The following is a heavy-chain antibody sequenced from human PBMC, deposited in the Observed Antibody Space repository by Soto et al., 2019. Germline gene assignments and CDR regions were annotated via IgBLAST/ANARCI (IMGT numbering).Heavy chain of an antibody. V-gene: IGHV1-69*02. CDR3: ARGYSSSTSWYVPFDP. Sequence: QVQLVQSGAEVKKPGSSVKVSCKASGGTFSSYTISWVRQAPGQGLEWMGRIIPILGIANYAQKFQGRVTITADKSTSTAYMELSSLRSEDMAVYYCARGYSSSTSWYVPFDPWGQGTLVTVSS. J-gene: IGHJ5*02. CDR2: IIPILGIA. CDR1: GGTFSSYT. D-gene: IGHD6-13*01.